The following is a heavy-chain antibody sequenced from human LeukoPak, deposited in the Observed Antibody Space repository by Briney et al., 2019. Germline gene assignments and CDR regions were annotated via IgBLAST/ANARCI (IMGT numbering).Heavy chain of an antibody. D-gene: IGHD1-1*01. CDR1: GFSLTDYY. CDR2: MSDSGSSK. CDR3: ARDPSIGNADWYFDL. V-gene: IGHV3-11*04. Sequence: PGGSLRLSCAASGFSLTDYYMGASPQAPGKGLEWISYMSDSGSSKQYADSVTGRFTISRDNARNPLYLQMNSLRAEDTAVYYCARDPSIGNADWYFDLWGRGTLVTVSS. J-gene: IGHJ2*01.